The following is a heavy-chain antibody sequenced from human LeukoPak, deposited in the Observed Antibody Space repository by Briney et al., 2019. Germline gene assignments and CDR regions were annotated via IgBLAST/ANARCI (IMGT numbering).Heavy chain of an antibody. J-gene: IGHJ5*02. V-gene: IGHV4-34*01. Sequence: SETLSLTCAVYGGSFSGYYWSWIRQPPGKGLEWIAEIDHSGRTNFNRSLKSRITISVDTSKKHFSLKLSSVTAADTAVYYCARGRPVLLWFGELSHGLDPWGQGTLVTVSS. D-gene: IGHD3-10*01. CDR2: IDHSGRT. CDR1: GGSFSGYY. CDR3: ARGRPVLLWFGELSHGLDP.